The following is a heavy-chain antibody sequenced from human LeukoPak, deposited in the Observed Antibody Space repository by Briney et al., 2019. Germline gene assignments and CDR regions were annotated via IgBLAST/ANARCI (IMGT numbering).Heavy chain of an antibody. CDR1: GGSISSYY. CDR2: IYNSGST. CDR3: ARAGSGWYGGGDY. D-gene: IGHD6-19*01. V-gene: IGHV4-59*01. Sequence: SETLSLTCTVSGGSISSYYWSWIRQPPGKGLEWIGYIYNSGSTNYNPSLKSRVTISVDTSKNQFSLNLSSVTAADTAVYYCARAGSGWYGGGDYWGQGTLVTVSS. J-gene: IGHJ4*02.